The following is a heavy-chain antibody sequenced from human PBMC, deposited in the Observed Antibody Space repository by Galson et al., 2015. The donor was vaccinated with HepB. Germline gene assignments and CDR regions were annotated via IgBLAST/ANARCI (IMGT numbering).Heavy chain of an antibody. J-gene: IGHJ3*02. D-gene: IGHD3-22*01. CDR2: INPSGGST. CDR3: ARELRAINYYDSSGYPDAFDI. Sequence: SVKVSCKASGYTFTSYYMHWVRQAPGQGLEWMGIINPSGGSTSYAQKFQGRVTMTRDTSTSTVYMELSSLRSEDTAVYYCARELRAINYYDSSGYPDAFDIWGQGTMVTVSS. V-gene: IGHV1-46*01. CDR1: GYTFTSYY.